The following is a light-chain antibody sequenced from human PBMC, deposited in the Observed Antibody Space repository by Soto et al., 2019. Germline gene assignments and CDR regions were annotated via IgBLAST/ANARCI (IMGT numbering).Light chain of an antibody. Sequence: DIPMTQSPSTLSASVGDRVTITCRASQSIGSWLAWFQQKPGKAPKVLIYKASSLQTGVPERFSGSGSGTEFTLTISSLQPDDFATYYCQQYNSYSSFGQGTKVEIK. CDR2: KAS. J-gene: IGKJ1*01. CDR1: QSIGSW. V-gene: IGKV1-5*03. CDR3: QQYNSYSS.